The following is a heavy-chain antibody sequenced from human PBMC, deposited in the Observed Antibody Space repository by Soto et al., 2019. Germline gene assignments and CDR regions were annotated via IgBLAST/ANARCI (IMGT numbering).Heavy chain of an antibody. Sequence: SETLSLTCTVSGGSISIDDYYWSWIRQPPGKGLEWIGYIYYSGRTDYNPSPKSRVVISIDTSKNQFSLILSSMSATDTAVYYCAGELSNSPDYFDFSGQGTLVTVSS. CDR3: AGELSNSPDYFDF. V-gene: IGHV4-30-4*01. CDR1: GGSISIDDYY. CDR2: IYYSGRT. J-gene: IGHJ4*02. D-gene: IGHD6-6*01.